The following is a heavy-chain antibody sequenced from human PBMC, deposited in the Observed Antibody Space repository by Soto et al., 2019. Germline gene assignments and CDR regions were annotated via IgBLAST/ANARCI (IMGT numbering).Heavy chain of an antibody. Sequence: EVQLVESGGGLVQPGGSLRLSCAASGFTFSRYDMHWVRQAIGKGLEWVSAIGSAGDTYYPDSVKGRFTVSRENAKNSLYLQLNSLRAEDTAVYYCVRAPYDYGLYWYFDRWGRGTLVTVPS. J-gene: IGHJ2*01. V-gene: IGHV3-13*01. CDR3: VRAPYDYGLYWYFDR. D-gene: IGHD4-17*01. CDR1: GFTFSRYD. CDR2: IGSAGDT.